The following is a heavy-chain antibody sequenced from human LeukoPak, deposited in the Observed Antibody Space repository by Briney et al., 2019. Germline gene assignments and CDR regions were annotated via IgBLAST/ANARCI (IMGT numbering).Heavy chain of an antibody. Sequence: SETLSLTCAVXGXXFSGYYWSWIRQPPGKGLEWIGEINHSGSTNYNPSLKSRVTTSVDTSKNQFSLKLSSVTAADTAVYYCARAPSVLRYCSGGSCFSRGPYYFDYWGQGTLVTVSS. D-gene: IGHD2-15*01. CDR2: INHSGST. CDR3: ARAPSVLRYCSGGSCFSRGPYYFDY. CDR1: GXXFSGYY. J-gene: IGHJ4*02. V-gene: IGHV4-34*01.